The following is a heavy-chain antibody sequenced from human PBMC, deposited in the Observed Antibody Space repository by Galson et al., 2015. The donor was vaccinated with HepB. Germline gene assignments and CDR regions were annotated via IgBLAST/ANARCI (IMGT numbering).Heavy chain of an antibody. V-gene: IGHV3-23*01. D-gene: IGHD3-10*01. CDR3: AKISKGWTMVRGARGY. J-gene: IGHJ4*02. CDR1: GFTFSSYA. Sequence: SLRLSCAASGFTFSSYAMSWVRQAPGKGLEWVSAISGSGGSTYYADSVKGRFTISRDNSKNTLYLQMNSPRAEDTAVYYCAKISKGWTMVRGARGYWGQGTLVTVSS. CDR2: ISGSGGST.